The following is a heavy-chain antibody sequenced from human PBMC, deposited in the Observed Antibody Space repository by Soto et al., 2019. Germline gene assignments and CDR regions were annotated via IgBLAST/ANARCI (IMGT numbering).Heavy chain of an antibody. D-gene: IGHD4-17*01. V-gene: IGHV3-30*18. CDR2: ISYAGSNN. J-gene: IGHJ4*02. CDR3: AKIYGDSYYFDY. CDR1: GFTFSSYG. Sequence: QVQLVESGGGGVQPGRSLRLSCAASGFTFSSYGMHWVRQAPGKGLEWVAVISYAGSNNYYADSVKGRFTVSRDNSKNRLYLQMNSLSAEDTAVYYCAKIYGDSYYFDYWGQGTLGTVSS.